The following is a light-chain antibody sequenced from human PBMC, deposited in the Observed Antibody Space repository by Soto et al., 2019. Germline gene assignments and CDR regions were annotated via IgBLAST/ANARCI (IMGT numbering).Light chain of an antibody. CDR2: KVS. CDR1: QSLVHSDGIAY. Sequence: VMTQTPLSLSVTPGQPASISCRSNQSLVHSDGIAYFSWFPQRPGRSPRRLIYKVSNRDSGVPARFSGSGSGTDFALKISRVEAEDVGVYYCMQGTHWPIPFGQVTRPAI. J-gene: IGKJ5*01. CDR3: MQGTHWPIP. V-gene: IGKV2-30*02.